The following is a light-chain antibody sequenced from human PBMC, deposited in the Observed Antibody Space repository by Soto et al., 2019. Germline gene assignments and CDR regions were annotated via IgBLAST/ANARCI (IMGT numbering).Light chain of an antibody. V-gene: IGLV1-51*01. CDR3: GTWDNVLSGVV. CDR2: DNN. CDR1: TSNIGNND. J-gene: IGLJ2*01. Sequence: QAVLTQPPSVSAAPGQNVTISCSGSTSNIGNNDASWYQQLPGTAPKLLIYDNNKRPSGIPDRFSGSKSGTSATLGITGLQTGDEDEYSCGTWDNVLSGVVFGGGTKVTVL.